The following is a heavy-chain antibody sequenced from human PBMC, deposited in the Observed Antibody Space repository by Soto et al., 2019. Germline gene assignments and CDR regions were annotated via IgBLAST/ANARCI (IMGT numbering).Heavy chain of an antibody. V-gene: IGHV1-18*01. CDR2: ISAYNANS. CDR1: GYTFRNFG. CDR3: ARENSYFDY. Sequence: QIQLLQSGAEVKKPGASVKVTCKASGYTFRNFGISWVRQAPGQGREWMGWISAYNANSNYAQKFQGRLTMTADTSTSTAYMELRSLRSDDTAVYYCARENSYFDYWGQGTLVTVS. J-gene: IGHJ4*02.